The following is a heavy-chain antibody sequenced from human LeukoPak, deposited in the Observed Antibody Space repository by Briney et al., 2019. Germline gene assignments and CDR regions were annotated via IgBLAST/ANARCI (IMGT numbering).Heavy chain of an antibody. V-gene: IGHV5-51*01. Sequence: GESLKISCKGSGYSFTSYWIGWVRQMPGKGLEWMGIIYPGDSDNRYSASFQGQGTISADKSISTAYLQWSSLKASDTAMYYCARPVGPGDNRNDNAFDIWGQGTMVTVSS. J-gene: IGHJ3*02. CDR3: ARPVGPGDNRNDNAFDI. CDR1: GYSFTSYW. D-gene: IGHD1-1*01. CDR2: IYPGDSDN.